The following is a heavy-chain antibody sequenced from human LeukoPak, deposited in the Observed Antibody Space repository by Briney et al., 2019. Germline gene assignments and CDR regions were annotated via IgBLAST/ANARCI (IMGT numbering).Heavy chain of an antibody. V-gene: IGHV4-34*01. D-gene: IGHD6-13*01. Sequence: SETLSLTCAVYGGSFSGYYWSWIRQPPGKGLEGIGEINHSGSTNYNPSLKSRVTISVDTSKNQFSLKLSSVTAADTAVYYCARPGFEQQGGWFDPWGQGTLVTVSS. CDR1: GGSFSGYY. J-gene: IGHJ5*02. CDR3: ARPGFEQQGGWFDP. CDR2: INHSGST.